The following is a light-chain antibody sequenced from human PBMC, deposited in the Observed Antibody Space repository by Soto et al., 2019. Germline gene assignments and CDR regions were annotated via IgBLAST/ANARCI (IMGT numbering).Light chain of an antibody. CDR2: GNS. Sequence: QSVLTQPASVSGSPGQSVTISCTGTSCNVGGCYDVYWYQQLPGTAPKLMIYGNSNRPSGVPDRFSGSKSGTSASLTIAGLQAEEEADYYCQSYNSSMSAVFGGGTKLTVL. V-gene: IGLV1-40*01. CDR1: SCNVGGCYD. CDR3: QSYNSSMSAV. J-gene: IGLJ2*01.